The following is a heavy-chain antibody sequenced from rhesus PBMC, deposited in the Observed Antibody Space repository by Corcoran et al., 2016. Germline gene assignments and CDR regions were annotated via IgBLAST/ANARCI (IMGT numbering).Heavy chain of an antibody. Sequence: QVQLKESGPGLVTPSETLSLTCAVSGYSISIASGWRWIRPPPGQGLGWIGDIGGRSGSTNYTPSLKSRVTFSIDTSKNQFSLKLSSVTAADTAVYYCARESTAAGFDYWGQGVLVTVSS. D-gene: IGHD4-29*01. J-gene: IGHJ4*01. CDR1: GYSISIASG. V-gene: IGHV4-127*01. CDR3: ARESTAAGFDY. CDR2: IGGRSGST.